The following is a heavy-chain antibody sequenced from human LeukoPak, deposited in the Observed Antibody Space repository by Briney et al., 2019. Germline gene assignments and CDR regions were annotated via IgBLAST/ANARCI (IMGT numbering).Heavy chain of an antibody. CDR2: ISGDGGST. V-gene: IGHV3-43*02. CDR3: ARPPDAPLQPRDYGEEKYYMDV. J-gene: IGHJ6*03. D-gene: IGHD4/OR15-4a*01. Sequence: GGSLRLSCAASGFTFDDYAMHWVRQAPGKGLEWVSLISGDGGSTNYADSVKGRFTISRDNSKNSLYLQMNSLRTEDTALYYCARPPDAPLQPRDYGEEKYYMDVWGKGTTVTVSS. CDR1: GFTFDDYA.